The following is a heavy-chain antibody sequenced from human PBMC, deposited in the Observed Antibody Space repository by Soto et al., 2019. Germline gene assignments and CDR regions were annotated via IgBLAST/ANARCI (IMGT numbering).Heavy chain of an antibody. CDR3: ARVAVATYYYYYYMDV. Sequence: SETLSLTCTVSGGSISSYYWSWIRQPPGKGLEWIGYIYYSGSTNYNPSLKSRVTISVDTSKNQFSLKLSSVTAADTAVYYCARVAVATYYYYYYMDVWGKGTTVTVSS. J-gene: IGHJ6*03. D-gene: IGHD5-12*01. V-gene: IGHV4-59*01. CDR2: IYYSGST. CDR1: GGSISSYY.